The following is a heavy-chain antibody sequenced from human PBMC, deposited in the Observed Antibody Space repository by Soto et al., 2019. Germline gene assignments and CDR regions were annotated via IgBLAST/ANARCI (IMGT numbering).Heavy chain of an antibody. J-gene: IGHJ4*02. CDR1: GGSMRNYF. CDR2: IHYSGTT. V-gene: IGHV4-59*01. Sequence: TSETLSLTCTVSGGSMRNYFWTWIRQPPGKGLEWIGYIHYSGTTSFFPSYNPSLRSRVTISEDTSKNQFSLKLLSVTTADTAVYFCAAGEASSRNLAPYYLDFWGQGXLVTVSS. CDR3: AAGEASSRNLAPYYLDF. D-gene: IGHD6-13*01.